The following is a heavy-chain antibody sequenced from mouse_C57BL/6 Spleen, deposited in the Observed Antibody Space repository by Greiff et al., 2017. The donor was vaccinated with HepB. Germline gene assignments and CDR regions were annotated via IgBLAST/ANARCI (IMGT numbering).Heavy chain of an antibody. D-gene: IGHD2-5*01. Sequence: VQLQQSGAELAKPGASVKLSCKASGYTFTSYWMHWVKQRPGQGLEWIGYINPSSGYTKYNQKFKDKATLTAAKSSSTAYMQLSSLTYEDSSVYYCARSEGYSNHAMYDSVHVPSVTPSS. V-gene: IGHV1-7*01. J-gene: IGHJ4*01. CDR3: ARSEGYSNHAMYD. CDR2: INPSSGYT. CDR1: GYTFTSYW.